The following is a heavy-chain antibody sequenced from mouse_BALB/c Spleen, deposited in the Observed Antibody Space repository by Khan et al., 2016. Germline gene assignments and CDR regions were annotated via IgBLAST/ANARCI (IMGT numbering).Heavy chain of an antibody. Sequence: EVELVESGGGLVKPGGSLKLSCAASGFTFSDYYMYWVRQTPEKRLEWVATISDGGSYTYYPDSVKGRFTISSDNAKNNLYLQMSSLKSEDTAMYYCARDDRWFAYWGQGTLVTVSA. CDR2: ISDGGSYT. D-gene: IGHD2-14*01. J-gene: IGHJ3*01. CDR1: GFTFSDYY. V-gene: IGHV5-4*02. CDR3: ARDDRWFAY.